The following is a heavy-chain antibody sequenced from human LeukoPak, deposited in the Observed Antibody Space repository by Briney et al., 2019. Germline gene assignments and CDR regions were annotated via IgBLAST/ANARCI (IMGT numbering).Heavy chain of an antibody. Sequence: GGSLRLSCAASGFTFSSYSMNWVRQAPGKGLEWVSYISSSSSTIYYADSVKGRFTISRDNAKNSLYLQMNSLRAEDTAVYYCASEELYGDYPFDYWDQGTLVTVSS. CDR3: ASEELYGDYPFDY. J-gene: IGHJ4*02. V-gene: IGHV3-48*04. D-gene: IGHD4-17*01. CDR2: ISSSSSTI. CDR1: GFTFSSYS.